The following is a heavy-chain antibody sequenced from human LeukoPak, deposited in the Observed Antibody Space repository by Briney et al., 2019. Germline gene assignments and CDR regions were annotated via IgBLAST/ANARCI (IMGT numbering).Heavy chain of an antibody. V-gene: IGHV3-15*01. CDR1: GFTFSNAW. J-gene: IGHJ4*02. CDR3: TTDLYYYDSSGYYYRIDY. D-gene: IGHD3-22*01. CDR2: IKSKTDGGTT. Sequence: GGSLRLSCAASGFTFSNAWMSWFRQAPGKGLEWVGRIKSKTDGGTTDYAAPVKGRFTISRDDSKNTLYLQMNSLKTEDTAVYYCTTDLYYYDSSGYYYRIDYWGQGTLVTVSS.